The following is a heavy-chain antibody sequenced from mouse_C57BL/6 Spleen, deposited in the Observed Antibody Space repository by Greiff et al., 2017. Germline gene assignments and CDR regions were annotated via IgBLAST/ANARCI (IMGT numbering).Heavy chain of an antibody. CDR2: IYPGDGDT. CDR3: ARFTTGSSYWYFDV. V-gene: IGHV1-82*01. Sequence: VQLQESGPELVKPGASVKISCKASGYAFSSSWMNWVKQRPGKGLEWIGRIYPGDGDTNYNGKFKGKATLTADKSSSTAYMQLSSLTSEDSAVYFCARFTTGSSYWYFDVWGTGTTVTVSS. D-gene: IGHD1-1*01. J-gene: IGHJ1*03. CDR1: GYAFSSSW.